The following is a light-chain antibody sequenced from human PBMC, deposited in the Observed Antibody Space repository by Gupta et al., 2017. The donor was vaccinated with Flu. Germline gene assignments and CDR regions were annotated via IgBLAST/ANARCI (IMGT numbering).Light chain of an antibody. CDR3: SSYAGSNTWV. CDR2: DVD. J-gene: IGLJ3*02. V-gene: IGLV2-11*01. Sequence: QSALTQPRSVSGSPGQSVTISCTGTSGDVGAYIYVSWYQQHTGKAPKLILDDVDKRPSGVPDRFSASKSGNTASLIISGLQAEDEADYHCSSYAGSNTWVFGGGTKLTVL. CDR1: SGDVGAYIY.